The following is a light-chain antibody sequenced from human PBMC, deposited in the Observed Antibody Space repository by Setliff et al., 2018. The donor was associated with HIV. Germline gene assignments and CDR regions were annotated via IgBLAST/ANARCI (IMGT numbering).Light chain of an antibody. J-gene: IGLJ1*01. CDR2: EVS. CDR1: SSNVGKYDL. CDR3: SSYAGSTSFDV. V-gene: IGLV2-23*02. Sequence: QSVLTQPASVSGSPGQSITMSCTGNSSNVGKYDLVSWYRQYPGKAPQLTIYEVSKRPSGVSKRFSGSKSGSAASLTISGLQPDDEADYFCSSYAGSTSFDVFGSGTKVPS.